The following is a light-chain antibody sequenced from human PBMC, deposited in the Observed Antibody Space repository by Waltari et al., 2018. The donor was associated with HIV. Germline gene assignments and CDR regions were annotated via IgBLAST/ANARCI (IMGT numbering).Light chain of an antibody. Sequence: DIVMTRSPLSLPVTPGEPASISCRSSQSLQHSNGYNYLDWYLQKPGQSPQLLIYLGSNRASGVPDRFSGSGSGTDFTLKISRVEAEDVGVYYCMQALQTLFGGGTKVEIK. CDR2: LGS. CDR3: MQALQTL. CDR1: QSLQHSNGYNY. V-gene: IGKV2-28*01. J-gene: IGKJ4*01.